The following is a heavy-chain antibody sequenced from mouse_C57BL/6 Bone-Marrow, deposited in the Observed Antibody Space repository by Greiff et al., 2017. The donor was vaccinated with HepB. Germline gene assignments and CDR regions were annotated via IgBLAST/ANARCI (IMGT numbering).Heavy chain of an antibody. CDR2: IYPRSGNT. Sequence: QVQLKQSGAELARPGASVKLSCKASGYTFTSYGISWVKQRTGQGLEWIGEIYPRSGNTYYNEKFKGKATLTADKSSSTAYMELRSLTSEDSAVYFCAKNHVGWFAYWGQGTLVTVSA. CDR3: AKNHVGWFAY. V-gene: IGHV1-81*01. CDR1: GYTFTSYG. J-gene: IGHJ3*01.